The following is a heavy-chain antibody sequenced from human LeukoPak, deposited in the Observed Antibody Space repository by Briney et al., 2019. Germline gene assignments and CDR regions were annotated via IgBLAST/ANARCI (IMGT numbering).Heavy chain of an antibody. Sequence: SETLSLTCAVYGGSFSGYSWSWIRQPPGKGLEWIGYIYHSGSTNYNPSLNSRVTISLDTSKNQFSLKLTSVTAADTAVYYCARLNGDYWGQGTLVTVSS. V-gene: IGHV4-59*08. CDR1: GGSFSGYS. J-gene: IGHJ4*02. CDR2: IYHSGST. CDR3: ARLNGDY.